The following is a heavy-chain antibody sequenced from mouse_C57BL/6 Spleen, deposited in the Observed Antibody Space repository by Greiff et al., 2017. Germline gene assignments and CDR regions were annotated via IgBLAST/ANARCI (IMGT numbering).Heavy chain of an antibody. CDR3: ARGDDGYYVWFAY. J-gene: IGHJ3*01. CDR2: ISYSGST. CDR1: GYSITSGYD. Sequence: EVHLVESGPGMVKPSQSPSLTCTVTGYSITSGYDWHWIRHFPGNKLEWMGYISYSGSTNYNPSLKRRISITHDTSKNHFFLKLNSVTTEDTATYYWARGDDGYYVWFAYWGQGTLVTVSA. D-gene: IGHD2-3*01. V-gene: IGHV3-1*01.